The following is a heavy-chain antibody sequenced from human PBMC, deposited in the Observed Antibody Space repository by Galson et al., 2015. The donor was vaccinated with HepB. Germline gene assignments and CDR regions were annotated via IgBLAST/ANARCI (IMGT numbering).Heavy chain of an antibody. V-gene: IGHV3-23*01. CDR1: GFIFSKYA. CDR3: GKCTSRSGCFGLHLEY. J-gene: IGHJ4*02. Sequence: SLRLSCAASGFIFSKYAMNWVRQAPGKGLEWVSIISGGAGDPYSKYAASVKGRFAISRDNSKNILYLEMNSLRDEDTAVYYCGKCTSRSGCFGLHLEYWGQGTLVTVSS. CDR2: ISGGAGDP. D-gene: IGHD6-25*01.